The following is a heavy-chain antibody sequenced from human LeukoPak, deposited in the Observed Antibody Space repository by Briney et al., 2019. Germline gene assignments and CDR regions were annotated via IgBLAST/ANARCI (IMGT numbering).Heavy chain of an antibody. CDR2: INGDGSST. Sequence: QTGGSLRLSCAASGFTFSSYWMHWVRHAPGKGLVWVSRINGDGSSTNYADSVKGRFTISRDNAKNTLYMQMNSLRAEDTAVYYCARVGATTYYWGQGTLVTVSS. J-gene: IGHJ4*02. CDR1: GFTFSSYW. V-gene: IGHV3-74*01. CDR3: ARVGATTYY. D-gene: IGHD1-26*01.